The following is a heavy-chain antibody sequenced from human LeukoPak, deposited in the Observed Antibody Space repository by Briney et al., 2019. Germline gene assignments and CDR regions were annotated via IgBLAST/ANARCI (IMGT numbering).Heavy chain of an antibody. CDR1: GGTFSTYS. CDR2: INTNTGNP. Sequence: ASVKVSCKASGGTFSTYSISWVRQAPGQGLEWMGWINTNTGNPTYAQGLTGRFVFSLDTSVSTAYLQISSLKAEDTAVYYCARVSWEVQGGDAFDIWGQGTMVTVSS. CDR3: ARVSWEVQGGDAFDI. D-gene: IGHD1-26*01. V-gene: IGHV7-4-1*02. J-gene: IGHJ3*02.